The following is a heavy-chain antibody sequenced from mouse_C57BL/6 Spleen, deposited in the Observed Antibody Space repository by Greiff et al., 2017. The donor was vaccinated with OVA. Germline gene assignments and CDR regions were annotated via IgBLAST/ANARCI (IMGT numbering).Heavy chain of an antibody. Sequence: QVQLQQSGPELVKPGASVKISCKASGYAFSSSWMNWVKQRPGKGLEWIGRIYPGDGATNYNGKFKGKATLTADKSSSTAYMQLSSLTSEDSAVYFCARSVTTGAWFADWGQGTLVTVSA. D-gene: IGHD2-13*01. V-gene: IGHV1-82*01. CDR1: GYAFSSSW. CDR2: IYPGDGAT. CDR3: ARSVTTGAWFAD. J-gene: IGHJ3*01.